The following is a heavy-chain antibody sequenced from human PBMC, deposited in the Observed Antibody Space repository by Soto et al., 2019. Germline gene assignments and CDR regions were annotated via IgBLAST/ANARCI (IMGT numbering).Heavy chain of an antibody. J-gene: IGHJ4*02. CDR2: IYYRGST. D-gene: IGHD2-15*01. V-gene: IGHV4-59*01. CDR3: AREKGYCSGGSCYGAFDY. CDR1: GGSISSYY. Sequence: SETLSLTCTFSGGSISSYYWSWSRQPPGNGLEWIGYIYYRGSTNYNPSLKSRVTISVDTSKNQFSLKLSSVTAADTAVYYCAREKGYCSGGSCYGAFDYWGQGTLVTVS.